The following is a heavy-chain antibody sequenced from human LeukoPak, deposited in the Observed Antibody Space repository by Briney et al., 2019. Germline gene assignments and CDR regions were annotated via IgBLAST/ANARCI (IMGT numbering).Heavy chain of an antibody. CDR2: ISYDGSNK. J-gene: IGHJ4*02. Sequence: GGSLRLSCAASGFTFSSYGMHWVRQAPGKGLEWVAVISYDGSNKYYADSVKGRFTISRDNSKNTLYLQMNSLRADDTAVYYCARVSYYEIVWGTDYWGQGTLVTVSS. CDR1: GFTFSSYG. V-gene: IGHV3-30*03. CDR3: ARVSYYEIVWGTDY. D-gene: IGHD3-22*01.